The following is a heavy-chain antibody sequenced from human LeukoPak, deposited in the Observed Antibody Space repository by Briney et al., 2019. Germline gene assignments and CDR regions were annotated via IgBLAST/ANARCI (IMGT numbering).Heavy chain of an antibody. CDR1: GFTFSDFY. Sequence: GGSLRLSCAASGFTFSDFYMHWIRQAPGKGLEWVSYMSGTGKTISDADSLKGRFTISRDNTKDLLFLQVNTLRVEDTATYYCARGGGDYTSRYYMGVWGKGTTVTVSS. CDR2: MSGTGKTI. D-gene: IGHD3-3*01. V-gene: IGHV3-11*04. J-gene: IGHJ6*03. CDR3: ARGGGDYTSRYYMGV.